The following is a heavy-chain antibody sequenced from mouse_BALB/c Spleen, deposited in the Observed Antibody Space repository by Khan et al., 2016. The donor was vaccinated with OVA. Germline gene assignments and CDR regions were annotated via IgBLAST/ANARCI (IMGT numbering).Heavy chain of an antibody. CDR1: GYTFTAYD. D-gene: IGHD1-1*01. CDR3: ARDRLLGVGMDY. CDR2: IYPGDGST. J-gene: IGHJ4*01. Sequence: QVQLQQSGPELVKPGALVKISCQASGYTFTAYDINRVKQRPRQGREGIGWIYPGDGSTKYNENFKEKATLSADTSSHTAYIQLSGLSSEISAVYFCARDRLLGVGMDYWGQGISVSVSS. V-gene: IGHV1S56*01.